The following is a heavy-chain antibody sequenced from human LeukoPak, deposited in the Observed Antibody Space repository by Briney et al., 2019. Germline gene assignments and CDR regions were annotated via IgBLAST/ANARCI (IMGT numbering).Heavy chain of an antibody. CDR1: GGSISSYY. V-gene: IGHV4-59*01. D-gene: IGHD3-22*01. CDR3: ARDGTRSGYYYGWFDP. CDR2: IYYSGST. Sequence: SETLSLTCTVSGGSISSYYWSWIRQPPGKGLEWIGYIYYSGSTNYNPSLKSRVTISVDTSKNQFSLKLSSVTAADTAVYYCARDGTRSGYYYGWFDPWGQGTLVTVSS. J-gene: IGHJ5*02.